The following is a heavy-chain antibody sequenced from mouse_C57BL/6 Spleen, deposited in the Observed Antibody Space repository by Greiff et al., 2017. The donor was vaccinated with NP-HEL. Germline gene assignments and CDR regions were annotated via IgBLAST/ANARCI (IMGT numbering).Heavy chain of an antibody. CDR1: GFSLTSYG. Sequence: QVQLKESGPGLVQPSQSLSITCTVSGFSLTSYGVHWVRQSPGKGLEWLGVIWSGGSTDYNAAFISRLSISKDNSKSHVFFKMNSLQADDTAIYDCASLTTVVAYWYFDVWGTGTTVTVSS. CDR2: IWSGGST. D-gene: IGHD1-1*01. J-gene: IGHJ1*03. V-gene: IGHV2-2*01. CDR3: ASLTTVVAYWYFDV.